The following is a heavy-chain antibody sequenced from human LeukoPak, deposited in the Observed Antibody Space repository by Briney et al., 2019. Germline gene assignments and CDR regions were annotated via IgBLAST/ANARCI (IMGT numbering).Heavy chain of an antibody. V-gene: IGHV1-2*02. CDR1: GYTFTGYY. D-gene: IGHD6-13*01. J-gene: IGHJ4*02. CDR2: INPNSGGT. Sequence: ASVKVSCKASGYTFTGYYMHWVRQAPGQGLEWMGWINPNSGGTNYAQKFQGRVTMTRDMSTSTVYMELSSLTSEDTAVYYCARALAAAAGRRAGMMGDWGQGTLVTVSS. CDR3: ARALAAAAGRRAGMMGD.